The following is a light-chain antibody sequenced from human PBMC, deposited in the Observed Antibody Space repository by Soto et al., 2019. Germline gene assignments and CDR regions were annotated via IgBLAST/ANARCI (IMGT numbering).Light chain of an antibody. CDR1: SSDVGLYDY. V-gene: IGLV2-23*01. Sequence: QSVLPQPASVSGSPGQSITISCTGTSSDVGLYDYVSWYQQHPGKAPKLMIYEGSKRPSGVSNRFSGSKSGNTASLTISGLQAEDEADYYCCSYAGSSTYVFGTGTKVTVL. CDR2: EGS. CDR3: CSYAGSSTYV. J-gene: IGLJ1*01.